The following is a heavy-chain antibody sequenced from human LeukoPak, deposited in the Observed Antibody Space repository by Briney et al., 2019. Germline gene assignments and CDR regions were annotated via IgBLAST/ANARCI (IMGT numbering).Heavy chain of an antibody. CDR1: GGTFSSYA. J-gene: IGHJ4*02. V-gene: IGHV1-69*06. CDR2: IIPIFGTA. Sequence: ASVKVSCKVSGGTFSSYAISWVRQAPGQGLEWMGGIIPIFGTANYAQKFQGRVTITADKSTSTAYMELSSLRSEDTAVYYCATRYYDILTGYYKEYYFDYWGQGTLVTVSS. CDR3: ATRYYDILTGYYKEYYFDY. D-gene: IGHD3-9*01.